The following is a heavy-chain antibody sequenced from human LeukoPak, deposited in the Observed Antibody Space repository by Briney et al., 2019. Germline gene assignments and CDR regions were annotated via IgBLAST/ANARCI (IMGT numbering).Heavy chain of an antibody. D-gene: IGHD4-17*01. J-gene: IGHJ4*02. Sequence: ASVKVSCKASGYTFTSYDINWVRQAAGQGLEWMGWMNPNSGNTGYAQKFQGRVTMTRNTSISTAYMELSSLRSEDTAVYYCARENYGDYGFDYWGQGTLVTVSS. CDR2: MNPNSGNT. V-gene: IGHV1-8*01. CDR1: GYTFTSYD. CDR3: ARENYGDYGFDY.